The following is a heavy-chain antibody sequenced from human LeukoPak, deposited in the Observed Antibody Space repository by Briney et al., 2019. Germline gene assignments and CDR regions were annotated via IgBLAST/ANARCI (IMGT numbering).Heavy chain of an antibody. CDR3: AATRRRDGYNFCFDY. D-gene: IGHD5-24*01. CDR2: INHSGST. CDR1: GGSFSGYY. J-gene: IGHJ4*02. Sequence: SETLSLTCAVYGGSFSGYYWSWIRQPPGKGREWIGEINHSGSTNYNPSLKSRVTISVDTSKNQFSLKLSSVTAADTAVYYGAATRRRDGYNFCFDYWGQGTLVTVSS. V-gene: IGHV4-34*01.